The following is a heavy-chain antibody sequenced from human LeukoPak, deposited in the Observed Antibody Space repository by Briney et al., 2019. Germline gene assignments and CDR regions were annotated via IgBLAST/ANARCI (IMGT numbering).Heavy chain of an antibody. CDR3: AKGSGSGWYGWFDP. CDR2: IDASGVNT. V-gene: IGHV3-23*01. CDR1: RFTFSGYA. Sequence: GGSLRLSCAASRFTFSGYAMYWVRQAPGKGLEWVSCIDASGVNTYYADSVKGRFTISRDNSNNTLYLQMNSLRAEDTAVYYCAKGSGSGWYGWFDPWGQGILVTVSS. D-gene: IGHD6-19*01. J-gene: IGHJ5*02.